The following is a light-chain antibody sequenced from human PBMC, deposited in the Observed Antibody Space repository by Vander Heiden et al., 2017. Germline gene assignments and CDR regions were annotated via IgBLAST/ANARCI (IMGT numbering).Light chain of an antibody. CDR2: AAS. CDR3: QQRYSTPRT. Sequence: DIQLTQSPYSLSASVGDRVTITCRASQSISSYLKWYQQKPEKAPKLLIYAASSLQSGVPSRFSSSGSGTEFTLTISSLQPKDFATYYCQQRYSTPRTFGQGTKLEIK. J-gene: IGKJ2*01. V-gene: IGKV1-39*01. CDR1: QSISSY.